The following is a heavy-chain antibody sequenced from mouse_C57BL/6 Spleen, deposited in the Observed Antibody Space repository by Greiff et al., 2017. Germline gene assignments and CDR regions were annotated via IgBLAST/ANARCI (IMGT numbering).Heavy chain of an antibody. Sequence: QVQLQQPGAELVRPGSSVKLSCKASGYTFTSYWMHWVKQRPIQGLEWIGNIDPSDSETHYNQKFKDKATLTVDKSSSTAYMQLSSLTSEDSAVYDCARSSPANYGYFDVWGTGTTVTVSS. CDR2: IDPSDSET. V-gene: IGHV1-52*01. CDR1: GYTFTSYW. J-gene: IGHJ1*03. CDR3: ARSSPANYGYFDV.